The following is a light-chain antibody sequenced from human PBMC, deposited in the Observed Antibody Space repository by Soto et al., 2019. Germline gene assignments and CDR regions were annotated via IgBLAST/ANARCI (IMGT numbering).Light chain of an antibody. CDR3: QQYDYSRT. CDR2: DVS. J-gene: IGKJ1*01. Sequence: DVQLTQSPSTLSASVGDSVTITCRASQNVTTSLAWCQHKPGKAPKLLMFDVSNLESGVPSRFSGSGSGTEFTLSISSLHSDDLATYYCQQYDYSRTFGQGTKVDIK. V-gene: IGKV1-5*01. CDR1: QNVTTS.